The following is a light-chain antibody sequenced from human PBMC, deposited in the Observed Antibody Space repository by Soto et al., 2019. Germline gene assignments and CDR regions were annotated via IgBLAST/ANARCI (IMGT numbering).Light chain of an antibody. Sequence: DIQMTQSPSSLSASVGDRVTISCRASQIISTYLNSYQQKPGTAPRLLISRASSVKSGVPPRFSGSGSGRDFTLTISSLRPEDIATYFCQQSYTSPPWTFGQGTKVEVK. CDR1: QIISTY. J-gene: IGKJ1*01. CDR2: RAS. V-gene: IGKV1-39*01. CDR3: QQSYTSPPWT.